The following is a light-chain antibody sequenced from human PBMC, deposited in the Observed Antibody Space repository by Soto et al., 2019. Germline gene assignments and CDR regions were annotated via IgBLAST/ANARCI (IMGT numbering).Light chain of an antibody. J-gene: IGKJ1*01. CDR3: QQYNSYSWT. CDR2: DAS. CDR1: QSISSW. V-gene: IGKV1-5*01. Sequence: DIQMTQTPSSLSASVGDRVTTTCRASQSISSWLAWYQQKTGKAPKLLIYDASSLESGVPSRFSGSGSGTEFTLTSSSLQPDDFATYYCQQYNSYSWTFGQGTKLDIK.